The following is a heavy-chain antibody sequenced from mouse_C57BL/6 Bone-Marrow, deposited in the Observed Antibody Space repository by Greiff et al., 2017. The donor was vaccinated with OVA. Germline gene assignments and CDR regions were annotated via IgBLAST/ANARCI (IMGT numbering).Heavy chain of an antibody. Sequence: VQLQQSGAELVRPGASVKLSCTASGFNIKDDYMHWVKQRPEQGLEWIGWIDPENGDTEYASKFQGKATITAETSSNTAYLQLSSLTSEDTAVYCCISYSPLDYWGQGTTLTVSS. D-gene: IGHD1-3*01. CDR1: GFNIKDDY. V-gene: IGHV14-4*01. CDR3: ISYSPLDY. CDR2: IDPENGDT. J-gene: IGHJ2*01.